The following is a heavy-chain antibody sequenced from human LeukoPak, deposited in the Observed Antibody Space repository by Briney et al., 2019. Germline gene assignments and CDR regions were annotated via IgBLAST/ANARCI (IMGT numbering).Heavy chain of an antibody. CDR1: GFALNRYA. CDR2: ITGSSDST. D-gene: IGHD2-15*01. V-gene: IGHV3-23*01. Sequence: PGGSLRLSCTVSGFALNRYAMNWVRQAPGKGLEWVSTITGSSDSTYYADSVKGRFTISRDNSKNTLYLQMNSLRAEDTAVYYCAKRHSYSLLIDYWGQGTLVTVSS. J-gene: IGHJ4*02. CDR3: AKRHSYSLLIDY.